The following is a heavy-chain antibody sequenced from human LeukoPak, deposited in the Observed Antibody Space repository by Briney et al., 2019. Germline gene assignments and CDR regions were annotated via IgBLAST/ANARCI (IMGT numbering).Heavy chain of an antibody. V-gene: IGHV4-61*01. Sequence: PSETLSLTCTVSGGSVSSGSDYWSGIRQPPGKGLEWIGYIYYSGSTNYNPSLKSRVTISVDTSKNQFSLKLSSVTAADTAVYYCARVRYSSGWYPRDWGQGTLVTVSS. J-gene: IGHJ4*02. CDR1: GGSVSSGSDY. D-gene: IGHD6-19*01. CDR2: IYYSGST. CDR3: ARVRYSSGWYPRD.